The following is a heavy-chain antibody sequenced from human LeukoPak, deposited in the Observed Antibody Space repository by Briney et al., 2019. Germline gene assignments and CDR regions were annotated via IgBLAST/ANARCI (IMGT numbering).Heavy chain of an antibody. CDR1: GYTFTSYG. CDR3: ARGAMVRTPTPYYFDY. CDR2: ISAYNGNT. Sequence: ASVTVSCKASGYTFTSYGISWVRQAPGQGLEWMGWISAYNGNTNYAQKLQGRVTMTTDTSTSTAYMELRSLRSDDTAVYYCARGAMVRTPTPYYFDYWGQGTLVTVSS. J-gene: IGHJ4*02. V-gene: IGHV1-18*01. D-gene: IGHD3-10*01.